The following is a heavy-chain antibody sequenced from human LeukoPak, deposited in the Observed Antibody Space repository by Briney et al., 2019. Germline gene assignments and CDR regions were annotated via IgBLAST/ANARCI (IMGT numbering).Heavy chain of an antibody. CDR2: IYIGGTI. D-gene: IGHD7-27*01. CDR3: ARDGENHYYDY. Sequence: PGGSLRLSCAASGFTFSSNHMSWVRQAPGQGLEWVSVIYIGGTIHYADSVKGRFTISRDNSQNTVYLEMNSLRAEDTAVYYCARDGENHYYDYWGQGTLVTVST. CDR1: GFTFSSNH. V-gene: IGHV3-66*01. J-gene: IGHJ4*02.